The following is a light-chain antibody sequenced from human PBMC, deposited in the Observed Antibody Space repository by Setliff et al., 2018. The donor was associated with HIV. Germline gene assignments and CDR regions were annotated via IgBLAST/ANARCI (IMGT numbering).Light chain of an antibody. CDR1: SSDVGNYNL. CDR3: SAYAGVGTV. V-gene: IGLV2-23*02. CDR2: EVT. J-gene: IGLJ1*01. Sequence: QSALTQPASVSGSPGQSITISCSGTSSDVGNYNLVSWYQQPPGKAPKLMVYEVTKRPLGVSTRFSGSKSGNTASLTISGLQAEDEADYYCSAYAGVGTVFGTGTKVTV.